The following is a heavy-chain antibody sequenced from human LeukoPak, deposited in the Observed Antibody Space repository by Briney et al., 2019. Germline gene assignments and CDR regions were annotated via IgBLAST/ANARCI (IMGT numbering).Heavy chain of an antibody. CDR3: ARGGGDGMDV. V-gene: IGHV3-11*01. CDR2: ISSSGSTI. D-gene: IGHD2-15*01. J-gene: IGHJ6*02. CDR1: GGSISSYY. Sequence: KASETLSLTCTVSGGSISSYYWSWIRQAPGKGLEWVSYISSSGSTIYYVDSVKGRFTISRDNAKNLLYLQMNSLRAEDTAVYYCARGGGDGMDVWGQGTTVTVSS.